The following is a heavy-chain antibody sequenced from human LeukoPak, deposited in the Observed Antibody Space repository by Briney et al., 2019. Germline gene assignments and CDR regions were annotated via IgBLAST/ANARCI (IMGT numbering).Heavy chain of an antibody. V-gene: IGHV3-64D*06. CDR1: GFTFSSYA. D-gene: IGHD3-16*01. Sequence: GGSLRRSCSASGFTFSSYAMDWVRQAPGKGLEYVSTISSNGGSTYYADSVKGRFTISRDDSKNTLYLRMSSLRAEDTAVYYCVKEGDYGYYFDYWGQGTLVTVSS. CDR2: ISSNGGST. J-gene: IGHJ4*02. CDR3: VKEGDYGYYFDY.